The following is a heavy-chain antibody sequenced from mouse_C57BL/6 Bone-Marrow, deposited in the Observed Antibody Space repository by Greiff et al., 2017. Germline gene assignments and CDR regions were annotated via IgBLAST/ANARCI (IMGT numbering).Heavy chain of an antibody. V-gene: IGHV1-78*01. CDR3: ARPVVATWDWYFDV. CDR1: GYTFTDHT. J-gene: IGHJ1*03. Sequence: VKVVESDAELVKPGASVKISCKVSGYTFTDHTIHWMKQRPEQGLEWIGYIYPRDGSTKYNEKFKGKATLTADKSSSTAYMQLNSLTSEDSAVYFCARPVVATWDWYFDVWGTGTTVTVSS. D-gene: IGHD1-1*01. CDR2: IYPRDGST.